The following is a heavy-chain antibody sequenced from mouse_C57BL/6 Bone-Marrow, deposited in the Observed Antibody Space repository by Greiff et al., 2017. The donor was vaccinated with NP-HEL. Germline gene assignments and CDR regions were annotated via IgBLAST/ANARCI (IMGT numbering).Heavy chain of an antibody. CDR1: GYTFTSYW. J-gene: IGHJ2*01. D-gene: IGHD1-1*01. CDR3: ATYYGSGDFDY. V-gene: IGHV1-52*01. CDR2: IDPSDSET. Sequence: VQLQQPGAELVRPGSSVKLSCKASGYTFTSYWMHWVKQRPIQGLEWICNIDPSDSETHYNQKFKAKATLTVDKSSSTAYMQLSSLTSEDSAVYYCATYYGSGDFDYWGQGTTRTGSS.